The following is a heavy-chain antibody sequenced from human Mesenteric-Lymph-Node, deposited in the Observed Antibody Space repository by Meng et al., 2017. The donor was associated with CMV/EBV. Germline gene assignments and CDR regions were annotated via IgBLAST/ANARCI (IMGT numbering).Heavy chain of an antibody. J-gene: IGHJ3*02. V-gene: IGHV3-30-3*01. CDR3: AKDSRAVAGLDAFDI. Sequence: GESLKISCAASGFTFSNYAMHWVRQAPGKGLEWVAVISYDGSNKYYADSVQGRFTISRDNSKNILYLQMNSVRAEDTAVYYCAKDSRAVAGLDAFDIWGQGTMVTVSS. CDR1: GFTFSNYA. CDR2: ISYDGSNK. D-gene: IGHD6-19*01.